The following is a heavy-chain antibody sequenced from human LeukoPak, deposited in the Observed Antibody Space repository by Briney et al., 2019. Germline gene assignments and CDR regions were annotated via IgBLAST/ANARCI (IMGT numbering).Heavy chain of an antibody. CDR3: ARRDLGATFDY. CDR1: GGSISSGSCY. CDR2: IYSGSTT. Sequence: PSETLSLTCTVSGGSISSGSCYWSWIRQPPGKGLEWIGSIYSGSTTYYNPSLKSRVTISVDTSKNQFSLKLSSVTAADTAVYYCARRDLGATFDYWGQGTLVTVSS. J-gene: IGHJ4*02. D-gene: IGHD1-26*01. V-gene: IGHV4-39*01.